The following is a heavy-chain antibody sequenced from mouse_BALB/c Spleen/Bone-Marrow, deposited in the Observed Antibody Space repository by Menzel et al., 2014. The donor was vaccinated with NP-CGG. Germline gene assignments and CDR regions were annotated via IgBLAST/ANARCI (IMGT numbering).Heavy chain of an antibody. Sequence: EVQLQQSGPELVKPGASMKISCKASGYSFTGYTMNWVKQSHGKNLEWIGLINPYNGGINYNQKFKDKATLTVDRSSSTAYMELLSLTSEDSAVYYCARLLLYYYAMDYWGQGTSVTVSS. CDR3: ARLLLYYYAMDY. CDR1: GYSFTGYT. V-gene: IGHV1-26*01. D-gene: IGHD1-1*01. J-gene: IGHJ4*01. CDR2: INPYNGGI.